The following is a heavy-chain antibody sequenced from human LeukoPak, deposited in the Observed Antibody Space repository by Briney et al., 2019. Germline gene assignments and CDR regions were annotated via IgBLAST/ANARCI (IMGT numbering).Heavy chain of an antibody. J-gene: IGHJ4*02. CDR2: IRSKAYGGTT. CDR3: TRDFWSGYPDYFDY. CDR1: GFTFGDYA. Sequence: GGSLRLSCTASGFTFGDYAMSWFRQAPGKGLEWVGFIRSKAYGGTTEYAASVKGRFTISRDDSKSIAYLQMNSLKTEDTAVYYCTRDFWSGYPDYFDYWGQGTLVTVSS. D-gene: IGHD3-3*01. V-gene: IGHV3-49*03.